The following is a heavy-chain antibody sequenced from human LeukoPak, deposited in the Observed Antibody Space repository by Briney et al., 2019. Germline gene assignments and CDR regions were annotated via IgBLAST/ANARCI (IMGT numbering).Heavy chain of an antibody. CDR2: INPSGGST. V-gene: IGHV1-46*01. D-gene: IGHD2-21*01. J-gene: IGHJ5*02. CDR1: GYTFTSYY. Sequence: ASVKVSCKASGYTFTSYYMHWVRQAPGQGLEWMGIINPSGGSTSYAQKFQGRVTMTSDTSTSAVYMELSSLRSEDTAVYYCARKAVIASRWVDPWGQGTLVTVSS. CDR3: ARKAVIASRWVDP.